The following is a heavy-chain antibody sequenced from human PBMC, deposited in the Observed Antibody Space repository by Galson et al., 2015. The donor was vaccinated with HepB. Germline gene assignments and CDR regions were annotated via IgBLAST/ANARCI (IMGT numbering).Heavy chain of an antibody. CDR1: GFTFNSYD. J-gene: IGHJ4*01. CDR3: ARGPAGYDSSGYFDF. Sequence: SVKVSCKASGFTFNSYDINWVRQATGQGLEWMGWMSPKSGNTGYAQKFKGRVTMTRDTSISTAYMELSRLRSEDTAVYYCARGPAGYDSSGYFDFWGQGTLVTVSS. D-gene: IGHD3-22*01. CDR2: MSPKSGNT. V-gene: IGHV1-8*01.